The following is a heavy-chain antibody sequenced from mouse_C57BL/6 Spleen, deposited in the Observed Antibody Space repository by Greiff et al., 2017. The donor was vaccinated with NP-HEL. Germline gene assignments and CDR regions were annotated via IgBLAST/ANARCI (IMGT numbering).Heavy chain of an antibody. Sequence: VQLQQSGAELVMPGASVKLSCKASGYTFTSYWMHWVKQRPGQGLEWIGEIDPSDSYTNYNQKFKGKSTLTVDKSSSTAYMQLSSLTSEDSAVSYCARGAFVTTVVATDWYFDVWGTRTTVTVSS. CDR3: ARGAFVTTVVATDWYFDV. D-gene: IGHD1-1*01. J-gene: IGHJ1*03. CDR1: GYTFTSYW. CDR2: IDPSDSYT. V-gene: IGHV1-69*01.